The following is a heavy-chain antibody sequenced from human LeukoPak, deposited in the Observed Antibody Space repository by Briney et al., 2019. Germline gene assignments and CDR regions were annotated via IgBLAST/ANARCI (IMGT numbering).Heavy chain of an antibody. Sequence: GGSLRLSCAASGFTFSDYYMSWIRQAPGKGLEWVSYISSSGSTIYYADSVKGRFTISRDNAKNSLYLQMNSLRAEDTAVYYCAREANDFWSGYAPGFDPWGQGTLVTVSS. CDR2: ISSSGSTI. CDR1: GFTFSDYY. CDR3: AREANDFWSGYAPGFDP. V-gene: IGHV3-11*04. J-gene: IGHJ5*02. D-gene: IGHD3-3*01.